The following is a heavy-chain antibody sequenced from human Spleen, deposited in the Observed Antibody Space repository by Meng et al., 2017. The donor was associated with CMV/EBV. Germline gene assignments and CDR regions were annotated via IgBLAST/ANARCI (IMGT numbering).Heavy chain of an antibody. CDR2: INPSSGGT. Sequence: ASVKVSCKASGYTFTGYYMHWVRQAPGQGLEWMGWINPSSGGTNYAQKFQGRVTMTRDTSISTAYMELSRLRSDDTAVYYCASGMYSSSGIGMDVWGQGTTVTVSS. CDR1: GYTFTGYY. V-gene: IGHV1-2*02. CDR3: ASGMYSSSGIGMDV. D-gene: IGHD6-6*01. J-gene: IGHJ6*02.